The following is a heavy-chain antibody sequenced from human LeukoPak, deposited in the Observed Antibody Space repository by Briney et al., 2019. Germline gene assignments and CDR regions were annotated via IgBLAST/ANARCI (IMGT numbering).Heavy chain of an antibody. CDR3: AREYNWNEDY. V-gene: IGHV4-59*01. D-gene: IGHD1-1*01. CDR2: IYYSGST. Sequence: PSETLSLTCTVSGGSISSYYWSWIRQPPGKGLEWIGYIYYSGSTNYNPSLKSRVTISVDTSKNQFSLKLSSVTAADTAVYYCAREYNWNEDYWGQGTLVTVSS. J-gene: IGHJ4*02. CDR1: GGSISSYY.